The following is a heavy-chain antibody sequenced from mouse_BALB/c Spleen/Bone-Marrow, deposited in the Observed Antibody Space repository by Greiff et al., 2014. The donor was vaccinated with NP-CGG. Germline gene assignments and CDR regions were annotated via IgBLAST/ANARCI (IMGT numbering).Heavy chain of an antibody. J-gene: IGHJ2*01. Sequence: EVQLQQSGPELVKPGASVKMSCKASGYTFTAYVMHWVEQKPGQGLEWIGYINPYNDGTNYIEKFKGKATLTSDIPSSTAYMELSSLTSEDSAVYYCAREGWLLRFDYWGQGTTLTVPS. CDR2: INPYNDGT. V-gene: IGHV1-14*01. D-gene: IGHD2-3*01. CDR3: AREGWLLRFDY. CDR1: GYTFTAYV.